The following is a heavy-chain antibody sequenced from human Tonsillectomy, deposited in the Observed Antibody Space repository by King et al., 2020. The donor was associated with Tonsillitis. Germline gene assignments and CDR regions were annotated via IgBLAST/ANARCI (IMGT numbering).Heavy chain of an antibody. D-gene: IGHD3-10*01. CDR3: ARRGELLWIGELYYFFDY. J-gene: IGHJ4*02. V-gene: IGHV3-30*04. Sequence: HVQLVESGGGVVQPGRSLRLSCAASGFTFNTYAMHWVRQAPGKGREGVAVISSDGNNQYYADSVKGRLPISRDNSKNTLYLQMDSLRAEDTAVYYCARRGELLWIGELYYFFDYWGQGTLVTVSS. CDR2: ISSDGNNQ. CDR1: GFTFNTYA.